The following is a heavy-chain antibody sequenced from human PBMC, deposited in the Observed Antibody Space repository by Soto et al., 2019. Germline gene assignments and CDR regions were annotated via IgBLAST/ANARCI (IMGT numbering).Heavy chain of an antibody. Sequence: SETLSLTCTVSGGSISSYYWSWIRQPPGKGLEWIGYIYYSGSTNYNPSLKSRVTISVDRSKNQFSLKLGSVTAADTAVYYCARHVGGVRNWFDPWGQGTLVTVSS. J-gene: IGHJ5*02. D-gene: IGHD3-16*01. V-gene: IGHV4-59*08. CDR1: GGSISSYY. CDR2: IYYSGST. CDR3: ARHVGGVRNWFDP.